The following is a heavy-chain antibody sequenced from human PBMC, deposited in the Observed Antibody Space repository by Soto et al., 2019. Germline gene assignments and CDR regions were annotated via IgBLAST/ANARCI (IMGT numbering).Heavy chain of an antibody. Sequence: QVQLVQSGAEVKKPGASVKVSCKPSGYTFTTYFLHWVRQAPGQGLEWMGIINPSDGSTTYAQSFQGRVTMTRDTSTSTAYMELSSLRSDDTAVYYCARVPTGRGDYDYWGQGTLVTVSS. CDR3: ARVPTGRGDYDY. V-gene: IGHV1-46*01. CDR2: INPSDGST. J-gene: IGHJ4*02. CDR1: GYTFTTYF. D-gene: IGHD3-10*01.